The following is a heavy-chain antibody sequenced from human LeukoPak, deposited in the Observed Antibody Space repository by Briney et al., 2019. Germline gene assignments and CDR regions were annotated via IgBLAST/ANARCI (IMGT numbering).Heavy chain of an antibody. CDR1: GGTFSSYA. D-gene: IGHD3-10*01. Sequence: SVKVSCKASGGTFSSYAISWVRQAPGQGLEWMGRIIPILGIANYAQKFQGRVTITADKSTSTAYMELSSLRSEDTAVYYCARDLLTMVRGAHYGMDVWGQGTTVTVSS. CDR3: ARDLLTMVRGAHYGMDV. CDR2: IIPILGIA. J-gene: IGHJ6*02. V-gene: IGHV1-69*04.